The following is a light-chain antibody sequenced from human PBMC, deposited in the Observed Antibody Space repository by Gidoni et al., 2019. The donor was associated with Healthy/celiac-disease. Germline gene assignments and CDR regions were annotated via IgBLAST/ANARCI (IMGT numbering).Light chain of an antibody. V-gene: IGLV1-40*01. Sequence: QSVLTQTPSVPGAPGQTVPISCTGSSSNIGAGYDVHWYQQRPGTAPKLLIYGNSNRPSGVPDRFSGSKAGTSASLAITGLQAEDGADYYCQSYDSSLSGSRVFGGGTKLTVL. CDR3: QSYDSSLSGSRV. J-gene: IGLJ3*02. CDR1: SSNIGAGYD. CDR2: GNS.